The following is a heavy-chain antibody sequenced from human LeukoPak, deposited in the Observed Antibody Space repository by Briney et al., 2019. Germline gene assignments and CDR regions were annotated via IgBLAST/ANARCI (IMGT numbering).Heavy chain of an antibody. CDR2: ISSSGSTI. CDR1: GFTFSSYE. V-gene: IGHV3-48*03. CDR3: AKDHGSLGSGLN. Sequence: SGGSLRLSCAASGFTFSSYEMNWVRQAPGKGLEWVSYISSSGSTIYYADSVKGRFTISRDNSKNTLYLQMNSLRAEDTAVYYCAKDHGSLGSGLNWGQGTLVTVSS. J-gene: IGHJ4*02. D-gene: IGHD3-10*01.